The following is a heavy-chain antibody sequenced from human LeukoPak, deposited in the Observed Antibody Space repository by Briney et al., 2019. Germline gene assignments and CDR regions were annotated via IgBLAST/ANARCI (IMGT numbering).Heavy chain of an antibody. D-gene: IGHD5-24*01. J-gene: IGHJ4*02. CDR1: GGSISSYY. CDR2: IYYSGTT. V-gene: IGHV4-59*01. Sequence: SETLSLTCTVSGGSISSYYWSRIRQPPGKGLEWIGYIYYSGTTNYNPSLKSRVTISVDTSKNQFSLKLSSVTAADTAVYYCAGGMATISYYWGQGTLVTVSS. CDR3: AGGMATISYY.